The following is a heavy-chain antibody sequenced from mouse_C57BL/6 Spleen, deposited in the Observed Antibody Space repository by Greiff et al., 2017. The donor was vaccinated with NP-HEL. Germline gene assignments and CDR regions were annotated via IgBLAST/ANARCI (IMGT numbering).Heavy chain of an antibody. Sequence: QVQLKQPGAELVMPGASVKLSCKASGYTFTSYWMHWVKQRPGQGLEWIGEIDPSDSYTNYNQKFKGKSTLTVDKSSSTAYMQLSSLTSEDSAVYYCARGEVRRYAMDYWGQGTSVTVSS. D-gene: IGHD2-14*01. V-gene: IGHV1-69*01. CDR1: GYTFTSYW. J-gene: IGHJ4*01. CDR2: IDPSDSYT. CDR3: ARGEVRRYAMDY.